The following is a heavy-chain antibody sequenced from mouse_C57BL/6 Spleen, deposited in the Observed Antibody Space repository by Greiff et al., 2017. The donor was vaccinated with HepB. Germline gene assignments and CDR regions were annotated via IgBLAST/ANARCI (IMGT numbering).Heavy chain of an antibody. CDR3: ASRDSSGSGY. Sequence: QVQLQQPGAELVMPGASVKLPCKASGYTFTSYWMHWVKQRPGQGLEWIGEIDPSDSYTNYNQKFKGKSTLTVDKSSSTAYMQLSSLTSEDSAVYYCASRDSSGSGYWGQGTTLTVSS. J-gene: IGHJ2*01. V-gene: IGHV1-69*01. CDR2: IDPSDSYT. CDR1: GYTFTSYW. D-gene: IGHD3-2*02.